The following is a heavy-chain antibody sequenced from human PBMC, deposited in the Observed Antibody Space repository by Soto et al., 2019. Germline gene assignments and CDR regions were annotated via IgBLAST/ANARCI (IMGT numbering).Heavy chain of an antibody. CDR2: IKQDGSEK. D-gene: IGHD2-2*01. Sequence: PGGSLRLSCAASGFTFDTYWMSWVRQAPGKGLEWVANIKQDGSEKYYVDSVKGRFTISRDNAKNSLFLQMSSLRAEDTAVYYCARRLATCTRDSCFWNHWGQGTLVTVSS. CDR3: ARRLATCTRDSCFWNH. V-gene: IGHV3-7*03. CDR1: GFTFDTYW. J-gene: IGHJ4*02.